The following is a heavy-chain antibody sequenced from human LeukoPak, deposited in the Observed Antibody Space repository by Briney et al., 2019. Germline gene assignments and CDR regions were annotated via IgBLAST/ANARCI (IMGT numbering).Heavy chain of an antibody. CDR2: IYPGDSDT. Sequence: GESLKISCKGSGYSFTSYWIGWVRQMPGKGLEWMGIIYPGDSDTRYSPSFQGQVTISANKSISTAYLQWSSLKASDTAIYYCARQGAAGKYYYYYMDVWGKGTTVTVSS. CDR3: ARQGAAGKYYYYYMDV. D-gene: IGHD6-13*01. J-gene: IGHJ6*03. V-gene: IGHV5-51*01. CDR1: GYSFTSYW.